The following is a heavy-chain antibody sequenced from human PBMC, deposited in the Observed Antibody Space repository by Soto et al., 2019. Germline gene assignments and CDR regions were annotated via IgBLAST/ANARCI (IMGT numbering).Heavy chain of an antibody. CDR3: AREDRISAPGGIWFDP. D-gene: IGHD6-13*01. Sequence: SETLSLTCTVSGDSLSNYYWTWIRQAPGKGLEWIGYTYYNGRTNYNPALKSRVTVSVDTSKNQFSLKLTSVTAADTAVYYCAREDRISAPGGIWFDPWGQGTPVTVSS. V-gene: IGHV4-59*01. CDR2: TYYNGRT. CDR1: GDSLSNYY. J-gene: IGHJ5*02.